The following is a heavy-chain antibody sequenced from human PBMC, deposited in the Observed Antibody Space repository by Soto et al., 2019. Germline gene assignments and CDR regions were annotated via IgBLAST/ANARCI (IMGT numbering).Heavy chain of an antibody. CDR2: ISPSGDST. CDR1: GYTFSTYY. V-gene: IGHV1-46*03. Sequence: QVQLVQSGAEVKKPGASVKVSCKASGYTFSTYYIHWVRQAPGQGLEWMGIISPSGDSTTYAQKFQGRVTMTRDTSTSTVYMELSSLTSEDTSVYYCAREGIQSFDIWGQGTMVTVSS. J-gene: IGHJ3*02. CDR3: AREGIQSFDI. D-gene: IGHD6-13*01.